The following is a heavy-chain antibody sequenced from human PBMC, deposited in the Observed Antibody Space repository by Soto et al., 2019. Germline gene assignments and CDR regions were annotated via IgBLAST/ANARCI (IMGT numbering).Heavy chain of an antibody. D-gene: IGHD2-15*01. V-gene: IGHV4-59*01. Sequence: SETLSLTCTVSGGSISSYYWSWIRQPPGKGLEWIGYIYYSGSTNYNPSLKSRVTISVDTSKNQFSLKLSSVTAADTAVYYCARRIGYCSGGSCYSGRAFDIWGQGTMVTVSS. CDR3: ARRIGYCSGGSCYSGRAFDI. CDR1: GGSISSYY. CDR2: IYYSGST. J-gene: IGHJ3*02.